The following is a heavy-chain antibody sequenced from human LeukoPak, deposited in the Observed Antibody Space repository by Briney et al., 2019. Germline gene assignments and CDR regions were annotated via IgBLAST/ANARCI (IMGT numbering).Heavy chain of an antibody. CDR1: GYTFTSYD. CDR2: IIPIFGTA. D-gene: IGHD3-3*01. CDR3: ARDEYYDFWSGYIKN. V-gene: IGHV1-69*13. Sequence: SVKVSCKASGYTFTSYDINWVRQATGQGLEWMGGIIPIFGTANYAQKFQGRVTITADESTSTAYMELSSLRSEDTAVYYCARDEYYDFWSGYIKNWGQGTLVTVSS. J-gene: IGHJ4*02.